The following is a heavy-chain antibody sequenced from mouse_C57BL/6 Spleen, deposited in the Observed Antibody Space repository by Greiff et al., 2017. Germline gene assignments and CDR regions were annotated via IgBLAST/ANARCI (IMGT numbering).Heavy chain of an antibody. CDR1: GYAFSSSW. V-gene: IGHV1-82*01. CDR3: ARLEVYYAMDY. J-gene: IGHJ4*01. Sequence: QVQLQQSGPELVRPGVSVKISCKASGYAFSSSWMNWVKQRPGKGLEWIGRIYPGDGDTNYNGKFKGKATLTADKSSSTAYMQLSSLTSEDSAVYFCARLEVYYAMDYWGQGTSVTVSS. CDR2: IYPGDGDT.